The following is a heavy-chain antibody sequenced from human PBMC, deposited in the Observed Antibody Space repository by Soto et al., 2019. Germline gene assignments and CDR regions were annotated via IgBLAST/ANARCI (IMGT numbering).Heavy chain of an antibody. CDR3: AREGSADYGSYGMDV. D-gene: IGHD4-17*01. CDR1: GFTDYY. J-gene: IGHJ6*02. V-gene: IGHV1-2*02. Sequence: QVQLVQSGTEVRKPGASVKVSCKASGFTDYYIHWVRQAPGQGLEWMGWVIPSSGGTNYAQKFQGRVAMTRDTFISTAYMELSSLQSDDTAVYYCAREGSADYGSYGMDVWGQGTTVTVSS. CDR2: VIPSSGGT.